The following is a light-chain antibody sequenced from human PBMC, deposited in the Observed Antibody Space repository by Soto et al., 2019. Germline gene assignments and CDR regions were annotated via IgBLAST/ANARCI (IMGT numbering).Light chain of an antibody. CDR1: QSVSRNY. Sequence: EIALTQSPGTLSLSPGERATLSCRASQSVSRNYLAWYQQKPGQAPRLLIYGASSRATGIPDRFSGSGSGTDFTLSISRLEPEDFAVYYCHQYGRAPHTFGQGTKLEIK. CDR3: HQYGRAPHT. V-gene: IGKV3-20*01. CDR2: GAS. J-gene: IGKJ2*01.